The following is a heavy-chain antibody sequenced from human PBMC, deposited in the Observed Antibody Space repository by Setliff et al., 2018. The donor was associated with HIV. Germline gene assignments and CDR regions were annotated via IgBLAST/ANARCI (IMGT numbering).Heavy chain of an antibody. CDR2: IYPGDSDT. CDR1: GYSFTTYW. CDR3: ARRPTDDTFDI. J-gene: IGHJ3*02. Sequence: ESLKISCKGSGYSFTTYWIGWVRQMPGKGLEWMGIIYPGDSDTRYSPSFQGQVTISADESISTAYLQWSSLKASDTAMYYCARRPTDDTFDIWGHGTMVTVSS. V-gene: IGHV5-51*01.